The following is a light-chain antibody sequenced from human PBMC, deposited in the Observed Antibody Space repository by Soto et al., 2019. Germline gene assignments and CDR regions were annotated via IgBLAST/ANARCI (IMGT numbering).Light chain of an antibody. V-gene: IGKV3-20*01. CDR3: QQYGSSYT. CDR1: QSVASSY. CDR2: GAS. J-gene: IGKJ2*01. Sequence: EMVLTQSPGTLSLSPGERATLSCRASQSVASSYLAWYQQKPGQAPRLLIYGASSRATGMPDRCSGSGSGTDFTVTISRLEAEDFAVYYCQQYGSSYTFGQGTKLEIK.